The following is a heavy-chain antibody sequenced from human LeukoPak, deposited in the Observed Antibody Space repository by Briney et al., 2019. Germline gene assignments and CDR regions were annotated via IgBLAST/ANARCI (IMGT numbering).Heavy chain of an antibody. CDR2: ISYDGSNK. Sequence: GGSLRLSCAASGFTFSSYTMHWVRQAPGKGLEWGAVISYDGSNKYYADSVEGRFTISRDNSKNTLYLQMNSLRAEDTAVYYCARDHVVAARHNYYYGMDVWGQGTTVTVSS. CDR1: GFTFSSYT. D-gene: IGHD6-6*01. V-gene: IGHV3-30-3*01. CDR3: ARDHVVAARHNYYYGMDV. J-gene: IGHJ6*02.